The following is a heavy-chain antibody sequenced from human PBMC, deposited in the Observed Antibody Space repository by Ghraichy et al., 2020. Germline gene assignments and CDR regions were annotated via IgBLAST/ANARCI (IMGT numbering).Heavy chain of an antibody. J-gene: IGHJ4*02. V-gene: IGHV1-18*01. CDR2: ISAYNGNT. CDR3: AREYYDFWSGYLTIDY. D-gene: IGHD3-3*01. CDR1: GYTFTSYG. Sequence: ASVKVSCKASGYTFTSYGISWVRQAPGQGLEWMGWISAYNGNTNYAQKLQGRVTMTTDTSTSTAYMELRSLRSDDTAVYYCAREYYDFWSGYLTIDYWGQGTLVTVSS.